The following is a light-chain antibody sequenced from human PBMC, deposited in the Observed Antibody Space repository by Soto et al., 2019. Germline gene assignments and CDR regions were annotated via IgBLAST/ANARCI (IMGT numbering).Light chain of an antibody. CDR2: SLN. V-gene: IGLV1-44*01. CDR1: SSNIGSNT. Sequence: QPVLTQPPSASGTPGQRVTISCSGSSSNIGSNTVNWYQQLPGTAPKLLIYSLNQRPSGVPDRFSGSKSGTSASLAISGLQSEDEADYYCAAWDDSLNGWVFGGGTKLTVL. CDR3: AAWDDSLNGWV. J-gene: IGLJ3*02.